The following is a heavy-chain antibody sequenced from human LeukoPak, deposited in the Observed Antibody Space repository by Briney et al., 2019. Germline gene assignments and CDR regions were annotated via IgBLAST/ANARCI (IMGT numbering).Heavy chain of an antibody. CDR1: GGTFSSYA. CDR2: IIPIFGTA. V-gene: IGHV1-69*13. Sequence: ASVKVSCKASGGTFSSYAISWVRQATGQGLEWMGGIIPIFGTANYAQKFQGRVTITADESTSTAYMELSSLRSEDTAVYYCATDFNYYDSSGYYWFDPWGQGTLVTVSS. J-gene: IGHJ5*02. CDR3: ATDFNYYDSSGYYWFDP. D-gene: IGHD3-22*01.